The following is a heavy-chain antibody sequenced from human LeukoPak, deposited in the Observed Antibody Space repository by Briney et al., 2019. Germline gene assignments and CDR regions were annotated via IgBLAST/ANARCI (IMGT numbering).Heavy chain of an antibody. Sequence: GGSLRLSCAASGFTFDNYAMSWVRQAPGKGLEWVSAISGNGGSTYYADSVKGRFTISRDNSKSTLYLQMNSLRAEDTAVYYCASRAKYSTTWDFDYWGQGTLVTVSS. D-gene: IGHD6-6*01. V-gene: IGHV3-23*01. J-gene: IGHJ4*02. CDR2: ISGNGGST. CDR1: GFTFDNYA. CDR3: ASRAKYSTTWDFDY.